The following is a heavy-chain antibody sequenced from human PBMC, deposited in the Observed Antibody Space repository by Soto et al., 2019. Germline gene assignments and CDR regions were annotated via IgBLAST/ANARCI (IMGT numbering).Heavy chain of an antibody. CDR1: GYTFTSYG. CDR2: ISTYNGNT. V-gene: IGHV1-18*01. J-gene: IGHJ4*02. D-gene: IGHD3-10*01. Sequence: QVQLVQSGAEVKKPGASVKVSCKASGYTFTSYGISWVRQAPGQGLEWMGWISTYNGNTKYAQKLQGRVTMTTDPSPSTAYMELRSLRSDDTAVFYSAREMVRGVGSDYWGQGPLVTVSS. CDR3: AREMVRGVGSDY.